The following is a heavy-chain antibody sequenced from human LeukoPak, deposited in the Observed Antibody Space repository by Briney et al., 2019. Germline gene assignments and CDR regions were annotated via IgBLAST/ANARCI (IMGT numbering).Heavy chain of an antibody. CDR3: ARDGFYYDSSGPFDY. Sequence: GGSLRLSCAASGFTFSSYSMNWVRQAPGKGLEWVSYISSRSSNIYYADSVKGRFTISRDNSKNTLYLQMNSLRAEDTAVYYCARDGFYYDSSGPFDYWGQGTLVTVSS. J-gene: IGHJ4*02. CDR1: GFTFSSYS. D-gene: IGHD3-22*01. CDR2: ISSRSSNI. V-gene: IGHV3-48*01.